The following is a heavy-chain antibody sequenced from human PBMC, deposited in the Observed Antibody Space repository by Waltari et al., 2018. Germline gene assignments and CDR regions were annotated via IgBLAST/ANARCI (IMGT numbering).Heavy chain of an antibody. J-gene: IGHJ5*02. V-gene: IGHV4-4*02. D-gene: IGHD2-15*01. CDR2: VHRSGRT. CDR1: GDSMSRTFF. CDR3: ARDRGRGLYLDT. Sequence: QLQLQESGPGLVKPSGTLSLSCAVSGDSMSRTFFWSWVRPSPQKGLEWIGQVHRSGRTNYNPSFASRVTMSVDTSNNQFSVKVTSATAADTAVYYCARDRGRGLYLDTWGPGTLVTVSP.